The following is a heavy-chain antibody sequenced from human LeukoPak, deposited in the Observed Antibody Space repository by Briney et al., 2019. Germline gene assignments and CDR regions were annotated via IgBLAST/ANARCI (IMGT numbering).Heavy chain of an antibody. V-gene: IGHV1-69*06. CDR2: IIPIFGTA. Sequence: GASVKVSCKASGGTFSSYAISWVRQAPGQGLEWMGGIIPIFGTANYAQKFQGRVTITADKSTSTAYMELSSLRSEDTAVYYCASGSSGEKLFDIWGQGTMVTVSS. CDR1: GGTFSSYA. J-gene: IGHJ3*02. CDR3: ASGSSGEKLFDI. D-gene: IGHD3-22*01.